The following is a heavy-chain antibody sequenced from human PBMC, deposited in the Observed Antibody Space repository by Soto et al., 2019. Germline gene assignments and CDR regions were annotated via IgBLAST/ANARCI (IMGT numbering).Heavy chain of an antibody. CDR2: ISYDGSNK. D-gene: IGHD3-22*01. CDR1: GFTFSSYA. Sequence: PGGSLRLSCAASGFTFSSYAMHWVRQAPGKGLEWVAVISYDGSNKYYADSVKGRFTISRDNSKNTLYLQMNSLRAEDTAVYYCARDYYYDSSGYSSGYFQHWGQGTLVTVSS. J-gene: IGHJ1*01. V-gene: IGHV3-30-3*01. CDR3: ARDYYYDSSGYSSGYFQH.